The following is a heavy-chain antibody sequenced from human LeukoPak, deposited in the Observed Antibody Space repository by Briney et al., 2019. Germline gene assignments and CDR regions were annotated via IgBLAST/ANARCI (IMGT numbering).Heavy chain of an antibody. V-gene: IGHV3-30*02. CDR3: AKSLSIAARIFDFDY. D-gene: IGHD6-6*01. J-gene: IGHJ4*02. Sequence: GGSLRLSCAASGFTFSSHGMHWVRQAPGKGLEWVAFIRYDGSNKYYADSVKGRFTISRDNSKNTLYLQMNSLRAEDTAVYYCAKSLSIAARIFDFDYWGQGTLVTVSS. CDR1: GFTFSSHG. CDR2: IRYDGSNK.